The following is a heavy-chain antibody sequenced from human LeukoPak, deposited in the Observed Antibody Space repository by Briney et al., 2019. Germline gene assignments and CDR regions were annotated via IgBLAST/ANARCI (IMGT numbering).Heavy chain of an antibody. J-gene: IGHJ4*02. V-gene: IGHV3-30*02. CDR2: IRYDGSNK. Sequence: WVRQAPGKGLEWVAFIRYDGSNKYYADSVKGRFTISRDNSKNTLYLQMNSLRAEDTAVYYCAKPTVAGWEDWGQGTLVTVSS. CDR3: AKPTVAGWED. D-gene: IGHD6-19*01.